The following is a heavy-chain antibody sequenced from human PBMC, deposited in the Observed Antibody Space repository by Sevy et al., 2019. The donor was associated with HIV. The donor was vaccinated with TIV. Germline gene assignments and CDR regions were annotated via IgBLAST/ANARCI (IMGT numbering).Heavy chain of an antibody. J-gene: IGHJ3*02. Sequence: GGSLRLSCAASGFTFSTYSMNWVRQAPGKGLEWVSSISSDSYYIYYADSVKGRFTISRDNAKNSRDLQMNSLRAEDTAVYYCARATGTEALDAFDIWGQGTMVTVSS. CDR2: ISSDSYYI. V-gene: IGHV3-21*01. D-gene: IGHD1-1*01. CDR1: GFTFSTYS. CDR3: ARATGTEALDAFDI.